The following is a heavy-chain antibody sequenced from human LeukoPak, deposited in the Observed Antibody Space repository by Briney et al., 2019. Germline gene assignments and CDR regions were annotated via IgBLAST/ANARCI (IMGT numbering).Heavy chain of an antibody. CDR2: IYPGDSDT. CDR1: GYSFTIYW. D-gene: IGHD1-26*01. Sequence: GESLKISCKGSGYSFTIYWIAWVRQMPGKGLEWMRIIYPGDSDTTYNPSFQGQVTISADKSISTAYLQWSSLKASDTAMYYCARLSGSYCDYWGQGTLVTVSS. CDR3: ARLSGSYCDY. V-gene: IGHV5-51*01. J-gene: IGHJ4*02.